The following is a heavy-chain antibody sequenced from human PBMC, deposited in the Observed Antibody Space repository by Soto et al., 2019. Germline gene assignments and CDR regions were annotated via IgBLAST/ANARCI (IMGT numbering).Heavy chain of an antibody. Sequence: SETLSLTCTVSGGSISSGGYYWSWIRQHPGKGLEWIGYIYYSGSTYYNPSLKSRVTISVDTSKNQFSLKLCSVTAADTAVYYCARGYNFWSGYYARPYLYFDYWGQGTLVTVSS. CDR2: IYYSGST. D-gene: IGHD3-3*01. CDR3: ARGYNFWSGYYARPYLYFDY. CDR1: GGSISSGGYY. V-gene: IGHV4-31*03. J-gene: IGHJ4*02.